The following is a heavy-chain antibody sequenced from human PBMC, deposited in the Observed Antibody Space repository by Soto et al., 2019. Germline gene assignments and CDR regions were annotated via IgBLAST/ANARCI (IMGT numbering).Heavy chain of an antibody. CDR1: GYTFTSYG. J-gene: IGHJ6*02. CDR2: ISAYNGNT. CDR3: ARDNAFSSSWSGGMDV. D-gene: IGHD6-13*01. V-gene: IGHV1-18*04. Sequence: APVKVSCKASGYTFTSYGISWVRQAPGQGLEWMGWISAYNGNTNYAQKLQGRVTMTTDTSTSTAYMELRSLRSDDTAVYYCARDNAFSSSWSGGMDVWGQGTTVTVSS.